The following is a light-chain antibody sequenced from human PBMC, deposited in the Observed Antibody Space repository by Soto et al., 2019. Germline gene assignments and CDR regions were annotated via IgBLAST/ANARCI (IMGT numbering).Light chain of an antibody. V-gene: IGLV2-14*01. CDR3: QSYDSTLSGPWV. CDR2: GNN. CDR1: SSDVGGYNY. J-gene: IGLJ3*02. Sequence: QPVLTQPASVSGSPGQSITISCTGTSSDVGGYNYVSWFQQHPGKAPKLLVYGNNIRPSGVPDRFSGSRSGTSASLAITGLQAEDEADYYCQSYDSTLSGPWVFGGGTKLTVL.